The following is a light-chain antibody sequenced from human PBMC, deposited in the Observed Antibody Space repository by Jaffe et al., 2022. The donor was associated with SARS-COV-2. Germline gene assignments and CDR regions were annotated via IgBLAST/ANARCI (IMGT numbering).Light chain of an antibody. CDR3: QHRSNWPIT. CDR2: DAS. V-gene: IGKV3-11*01. CDR1: QSVSSS. J-gene: IGKJ5*01. Sequence: EIVLTQSPATLSLSPGERATLSCRASQSVSSSLVWYQQKPGQAPRLLIYDASSRATGVPARFSGSGSGTDFTLTISSLEPEDFAVYYCQHRSNWPITFGQGTRLEIK.